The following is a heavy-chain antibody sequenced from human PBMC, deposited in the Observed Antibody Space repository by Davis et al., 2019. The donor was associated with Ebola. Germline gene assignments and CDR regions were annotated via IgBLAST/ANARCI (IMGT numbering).Heavy chain of an antibody. CDR2: ISSSGYYI. CDR1: GFTLSSYW. J-gene: IGHJ6*02. V-gene: IGHV3-21*01. Sequence: GESLKISCAASGFTLSSYWMSWVRQAPGKGLEWVSSISSSGYYIYYADSVRGRFTISRDNAKYSLYLQMKSLRAEDTAVYYCARSDVWGQGTTVTVSS. CDR3: ARSDV.